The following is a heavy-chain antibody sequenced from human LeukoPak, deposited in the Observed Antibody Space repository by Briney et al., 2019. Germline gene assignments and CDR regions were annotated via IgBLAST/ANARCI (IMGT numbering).Heavy chain of an antibody. D-gene: IGHD6-13*01. J-gene: IGHJ6*02. CDR2: IIPILGIA. CDR1: GGTFSSYA. Sequence: ASVKVSCKASGGTFSSYAISWVRQAPGQGLEWMGRIIPILGIANYAQKFQGRVTITADKSTCTGYMELSILRSEDTAVYYCANYHSSSWRISSYYGMDVWGQGTTVTVSS. V-gene: IGHV1-69*04. CDR3: ANYHSSSWRISSYYGMDV.